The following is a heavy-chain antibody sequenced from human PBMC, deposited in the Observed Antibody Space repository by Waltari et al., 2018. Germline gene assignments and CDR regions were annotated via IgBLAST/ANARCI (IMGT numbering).Heavy chain of an antibody. Sequence: QVQLQESGPVLVKPSETLSLTCTVSGGSISSYYWSWIRQPPGKGLEWIGYIYYSGSTNSNPSLKSRVTIAVDTAKNQFSLKLSSVTAADTAVYYCARGVWFGAWGQGTLVTVSS. V-gene: IGHV4-59*01. J-gene: IGHJ5*02. CDR1: GGSISSYY. CDR2: IYYSGST. CDR3: ARGVWFGA. D-gene: IGHD6-13*01.